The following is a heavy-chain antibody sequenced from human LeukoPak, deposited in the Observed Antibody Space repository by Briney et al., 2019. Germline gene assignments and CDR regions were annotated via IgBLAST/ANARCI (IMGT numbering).Heavy chain of an antibody. CDR3: ARAASNGPVAALADY. V-gene: IGHV3-66*01. D-gene: IGHD2-8*01. CDR2: IYSGGST. J-gene: IGHJ4*02. Sequence: GGSLRLSCAASGFTVSSNYMSWVRQAPGKGLEWVSVIYSGGSTYYADSVKGRFTISRDNSKNTLYLQMNSLRAEDTAVYYCARAASNGPVAALADYWGQGTLVTVSS. CDR1: GFTVSSNY.